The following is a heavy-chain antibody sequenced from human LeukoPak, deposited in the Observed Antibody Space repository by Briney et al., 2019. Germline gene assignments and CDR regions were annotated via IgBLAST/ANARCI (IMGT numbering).Heavy chain of an antibody. D-gene: IGHD2-15*01. CDR1: GYTFTSYD. CDR3: ASVAQDYYFDY. J-gene: IGHJ4*02. CDR2: INPNSGGT. V-gene: IGHV1-2*02. Sequence: GASVKVSCKASGYTFTSYDINWVRQAPGQGLEWMGWINPNSGGTNYAQKFQGRVTMTRDTSISTAYMELSRLRSDDTAVYYCASVAQDYYFDYWGQGTLVTVSS.